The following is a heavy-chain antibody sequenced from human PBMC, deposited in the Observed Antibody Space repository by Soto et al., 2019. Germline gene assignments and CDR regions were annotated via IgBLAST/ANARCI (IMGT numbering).Heavy chain of an antibody. CDR3: AKPQQPHMINSFDY. CDR2: ISGSGGST. V-gene: IGHV3-23*01. D-gene: IGHD6-13*01. CDR1: GIPVSSNY. J-gene: IGHJ4*02. Sequence: PGGSLRLSCVASGIPVSSNYMTWVRQAPGKGLEWVSAISGSGGSTYYADSVKGRFTISRDNSKNTLYLQMNSLRAEDTAVYYCAKPQQPHMINSFDYWGQGTLVTVSS.